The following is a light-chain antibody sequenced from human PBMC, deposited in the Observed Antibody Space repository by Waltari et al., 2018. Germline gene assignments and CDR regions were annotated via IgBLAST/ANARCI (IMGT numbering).Light chain of an antibody. CDR3: QHFDNLLFT. CDR1: QSISSY. Sequence: DIQMTQSPSSLSASVGDRVTITCRASQSISSYLNWYQQKPGKAPKLLIYAASSLQSGVPSRFSGSGSGTDFTFAITSLQPEDAATYYCQHFDNLLFTFGQGTKLEI. V-gene: IGKV1-39*01. CDR2: AAS. J-gene: IGKJ2*01.